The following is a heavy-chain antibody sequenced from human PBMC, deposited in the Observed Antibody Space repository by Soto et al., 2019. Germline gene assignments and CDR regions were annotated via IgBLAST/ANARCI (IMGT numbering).Heavy chain of an antibody. CDR3: AKDRQPDGLWPFDH. D-gene: IGHD2-8*01. J-gene: IGHJ4*02. Sequence: PGGSLRLSCAASGFTLSTYAMSWVRQAPGKGLEWVSGLFGNGGGISYGDSVKGRFTISRDNSNNMLYLQMHSLRVEDTAVYYCAKDRQPDGLWPFDHWGQGTLVTVSS. CDR1: GFTLSTYA. V-gene: IGHV3-23*01. CDR2: LFGNGGGI.